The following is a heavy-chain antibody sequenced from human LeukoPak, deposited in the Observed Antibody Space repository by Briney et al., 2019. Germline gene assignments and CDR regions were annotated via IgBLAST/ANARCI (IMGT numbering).Heavy chain of an antibody. V-gene: IGHV3-30*02. CDR2: IGHDGSNK. CDR1: GFTFNRYA. CDR3: ARDVRIVYYDRSPDY. Sequence: PGGSLRPSCAASGFTFNRYAMHWVRQAPGKGLERVAYIGHDGSNKYYADSVKGRFTISRDSSKNTLYLQMNSLRAEDTAVYYCARDVRIVYYDRSPDYWGQGTLVTVSS. D-gene: IGHD3-22*01. J-gene: IGHJ4*02.